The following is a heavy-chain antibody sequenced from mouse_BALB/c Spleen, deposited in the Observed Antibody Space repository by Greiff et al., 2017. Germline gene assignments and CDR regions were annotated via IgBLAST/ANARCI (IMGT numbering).Heavy chain of an antibody. J-gene: IGHJ4*01. CDR2: ISSGSSTI. Sequence: EVKLLESGGGLVQPGGSRKLSCAASGFTFSSFGMHWVRQAPEKGLEWVAYISSGSSTIYYADTVKGRFTISRDNPKNTLFLQMTSLRSEDTAMYYCARSAGGLMDYWGQGTSVTVSS. CDR1: GFTFSSFG. CDR3: ARSAGGLMDY. V-gene: IGHV5-17*02.